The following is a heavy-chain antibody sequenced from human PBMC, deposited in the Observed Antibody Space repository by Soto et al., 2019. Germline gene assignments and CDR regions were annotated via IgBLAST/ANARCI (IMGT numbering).Heavy chain of an antibody. Sequence: QVQLVESGGGVAQPGRSLRLSCAASGFTFSNYAFHWVRQAPGKGLEWVALISYDGSNKYYAGSVKGRFTISRDNSKNTVSLLMHSLRGDDTAVYFCARGHAIDNHDRSAAYWGQGTLVTVSS. CDR2: ISYDGSNK. V-gene: IGHV3-30-3*01. J-gene: IGHJ4*02. D-gene: IGHD3-22*01. CDR3: ARGHAIDNHDRSAAY. CDR1: GFTFSNYA.